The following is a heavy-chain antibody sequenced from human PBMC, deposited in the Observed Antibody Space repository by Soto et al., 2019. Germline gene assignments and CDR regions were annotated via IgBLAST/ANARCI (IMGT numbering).Heavy chain of an antibody. D-gene: IGHD2-2*01. CDR3: EISTLVVLNYFES. Sequence: QVQLVQSGTEVKKPGSSVKVSCKASGGTFRNYPINWVRQAPGQGLEWMGSIFPLTDIPDYAQNFQARLTISADKSTSTAYMELSSLTSEDTAMYFCEISTLVVLNYFESWGQGTLVTVSS. CDR2: IFPLTDIP. V-gene: IGHV1-69*02. CDR1: GGTFRNYP. J-gene: IGHJ4*02.